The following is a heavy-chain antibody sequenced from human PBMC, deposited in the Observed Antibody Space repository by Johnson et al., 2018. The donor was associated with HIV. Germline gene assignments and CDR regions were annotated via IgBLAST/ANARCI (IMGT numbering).Heavy chain of an antibody. Sequence: QMLLVESGGGVVRPGGSLRLSCAASGFIFSSYAMHWVRQAPGEGLEWVAVISYDGNKTYYADSVRGLTISRDNSKNTLDLQMNSLRAEDTAVYYCAKEVPVYSYGYYDAFDIWGQGTMVTVSS. D-gene: IGHD5-18*01. J-gene: IGHJ3*02. CDR3: AKEVPVYSYGYYDAFDI. V-gene: IGHV3-30*04. CDR2: ISYDGNKT. CDR1: GFIFSSYA.